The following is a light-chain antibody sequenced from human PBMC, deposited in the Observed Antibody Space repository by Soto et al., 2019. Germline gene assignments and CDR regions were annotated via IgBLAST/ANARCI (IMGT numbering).Light chain of an antibody. CDR1: QTISSN. CDR2: GAS. J-gene: IGKJ1*01. Sequence: IVMTQSPATLSVSPGERATLSCRASQTISSNLAWYQQKPGQAPRVLIDGASTRATGIPARFSGSGSGTEFTLTISSLQSEDFAVYYCQQYNNWLWTFGQGTKVEIK. CDR3: QQYNNWLWT. V-gene: IGKV3-15*01.